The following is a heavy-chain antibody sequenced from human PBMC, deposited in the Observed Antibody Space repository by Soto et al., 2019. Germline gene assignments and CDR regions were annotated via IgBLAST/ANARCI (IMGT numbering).Heavy chain of an antibody. CDR2: IWYDGSNK. CDR1: GFTFSSYG. D-gene: IGHD3-10*01. Sequence: QVQLVESGGGVVQPGRSLRLSCAASGFTFSSYGMHWVRQAPGKGLEWVAVIWYDGSNKYYADSVKGRFTISRDNSKNTLYLQMNSLRAEDTAVYYCARIITTMVRGVTAAPYGMDVWGQGTTVTVSS. V-gene: IGHV3-33*01. CDR3: ARIITTMVRGVTAAPYGMDV. J-gene: IGHJ6*02.